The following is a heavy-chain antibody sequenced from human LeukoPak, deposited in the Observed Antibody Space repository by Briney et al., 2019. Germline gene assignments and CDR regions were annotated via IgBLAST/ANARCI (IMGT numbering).Heavy chain of an antibody. CDR2: ISGSGGNT. V-gene: IGHV3-23*01. CDR3: AKDRAYSSGWYGFDY. J-gene: IGHJ4*02. D-gene: IGHD6-19*01. Sequence: GGSLRLSCAASGFTFSTYAMSWVRQAPGKGPEWFSAISGSGGNTYYADSVKGRFTISRDNSKNTLYLQMNSLRAEDTALYYCAKDRAYSSGWYGFDYWGQGTLVTVSS. CDR1: GFTFSTYA.